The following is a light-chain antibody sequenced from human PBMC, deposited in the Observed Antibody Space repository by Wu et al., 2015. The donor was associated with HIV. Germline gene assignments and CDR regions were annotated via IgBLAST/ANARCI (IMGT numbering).Light chain of an antibody. V-gene: IGKV1-12*01. J-gene: IGKJ1*01. CDR1: QDISTW. CDR2: AAS. Sequence: DIQMTQSPSSVSASVGDRVTLTCRATQDISTWLAWYQQKPGKAPKLLISAASTLQSGVPSRFSGSGSGTDFTLTISSLQPEDFATYYCQQAHSFPWTFGQGTKVDI. CDR3: QQAHSFPWT.